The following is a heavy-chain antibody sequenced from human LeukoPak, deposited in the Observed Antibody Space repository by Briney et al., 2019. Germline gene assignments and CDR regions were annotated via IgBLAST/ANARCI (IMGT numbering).Heavy chain of an antibody. Sequence: PGGSLRLSCAASRFTFSTYAISWVRQAPGKGLEWVSVISGSYSTYYADSVKGRFTISRDNSKNTLYLQMNSLRAEDTAVYYCAKTLWFGAPLGWSDLWGQGTLVTVSS. CDR3: AKTLWFGAPLGWSDL. J-gene: IGHJ5*02. D-gene: IGHD3-10*01. CDR1: RFTFSTYA. V-gene: IGHV3-23*01. CDR2: ISGSYST.